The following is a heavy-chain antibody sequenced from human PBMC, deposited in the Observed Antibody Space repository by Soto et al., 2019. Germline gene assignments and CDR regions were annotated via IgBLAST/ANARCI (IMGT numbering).Heavy chain of an antibody. CDR2: ISYDGSNK. J-gene: IGHJ4*02. CDR1: GFTFNIYA. D-gene: IGHD2-2*01. Sequence: AGGSLRLSCAASGFTFNIYAMTWVRQAPGKGLEWVVAISYDGSNKYYADSVKGRFTISRDNSKNTLYLQMNSLRAEDTAVYYCARGPSSLTRFDYWGQGTLVTVSS. CDR3: ARGPSSLTRFDY. V-gene: IGHV3-30*03.